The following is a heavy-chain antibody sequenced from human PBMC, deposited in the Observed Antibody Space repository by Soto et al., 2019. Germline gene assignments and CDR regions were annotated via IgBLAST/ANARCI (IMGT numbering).Heavy chain of an antibody. J-gene: IGHJ4*02. CDR1: GGSFSGYY. CDR2: INHSGST. D-gene: IGHD3-16*02. Sequence: PSETLSLTCAVYGGSFSGYYWSWIRQPPGKGLEWIGEINHSGSTNYNPSLKSRVTISVDTSKNQFSLKLSSVTAADTAVYYCARAGDYVWGSYRYAVTNFDYWGQGTLVTVSS. V-gene: IGHV4-34*01. CDR3: ARAGDYVWGSYRYAVTNFDY.